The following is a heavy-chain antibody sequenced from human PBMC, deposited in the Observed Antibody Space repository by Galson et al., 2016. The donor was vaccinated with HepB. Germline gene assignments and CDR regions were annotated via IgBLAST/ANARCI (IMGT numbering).Heavy chain of an antibody. CDR3: ARAPPSGTPLRNWYFDL. CDR2: IIPIFGRA. V-gene: IGHV1-69*13. D-gene: IGHD3-10*01. CDR1: GGTFTSYS. J-gene: IGHJ2*01. Sequence: SVKVSCKAPGGTFTSYSVSRVRQAPGQGLEWIGGIIPIFGRAIYAQQFQGRVTITADESTSTVYMELRNLRSDDTAVYYCARAPPSGTPLRNWYFDLWGRGTLVTVSA.